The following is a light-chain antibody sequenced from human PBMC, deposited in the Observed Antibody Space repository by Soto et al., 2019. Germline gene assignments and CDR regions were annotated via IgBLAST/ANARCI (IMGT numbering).Light chain of an antibody. CDR1: QSVSSSY. V-gene: IGKV3-20*01. J-gene: IGKJ2*01. CDR2: GVS. Sequence: EIVLTQSPGTLSLSPGERATLSCRASQSVSSSYLAWYQQKPGQAPRLLIYGVSSRATGIPDRFSGSGSGADFTLTISTLEPEDFAVYYCKQYGSSPDTFGQGTKLEIK. CDR3: KQYGSSPDT.